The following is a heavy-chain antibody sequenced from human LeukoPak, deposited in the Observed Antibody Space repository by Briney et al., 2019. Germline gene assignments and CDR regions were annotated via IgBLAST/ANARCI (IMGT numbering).Heavy chain of an antibody. Sequence: TGGSLRLSCAASGFTFDDYAMHWVRQAPGKGLEWVSGISWNSGSTGYADSVKGRFTISRDNAKNSLYLQMNSLRAEDTALYYCAKDGSHEIAVAGDYWGQGTLVTVSS. CDR1: GFTFDDYA. CDR3: AKDGSHEIAVAGDY. V-gene: IGHV3-9*01. D-gene: IGHD6-19*01. CDR2: ISWNSGST. J-gene: IGHJ4*02.